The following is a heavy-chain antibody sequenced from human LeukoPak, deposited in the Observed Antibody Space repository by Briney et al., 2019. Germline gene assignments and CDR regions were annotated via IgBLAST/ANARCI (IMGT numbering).Heavy chain of an antibody. Sequence: SETLSLTCTVSGGSISNSGYFCTWIRHHPGKGLEWIGYVYSTGSNIYNTSLKSRVTISVDTSKNQFSLTLSSVSAADTAVYYCAHCSGLRRMYFDYWGQGTLVTVSS. J-gene: IGHJ4*02. D-gene: IGHD3-10*02. CDR3: AHCSGLRRMYFDY. CDR1: GGSISNSGYF. V-gene: IGHV4-31*03. CDR2: VYSTGSN.